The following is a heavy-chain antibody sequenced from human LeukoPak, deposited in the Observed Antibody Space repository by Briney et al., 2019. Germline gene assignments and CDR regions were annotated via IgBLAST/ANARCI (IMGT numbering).Heavy chain of an antibody. D-gene: IGHD3-3*01. CDR3: ARAPYYDFWSGYTGWGENWFDP. J-gene: IGHJ5*02. CDR1: GYTLTELS. CDR2: FDPEDGET. V-gene: IGHV1-24*01. Sequence: ASVKVSCKVSGYTLTELSMHWVRQAPGKGLEWMGGFDPEDGETIYAQKLQGRVTMTTDTSTSTAYMELRSLRSDDTAVYYCARAPYYDFWSGYTGWGENWFDPWGQGTLVTASS.